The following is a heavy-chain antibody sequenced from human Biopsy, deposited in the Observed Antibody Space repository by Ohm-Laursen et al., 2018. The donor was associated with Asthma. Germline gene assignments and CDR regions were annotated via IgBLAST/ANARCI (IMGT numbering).Heavy chain of an antibody. Sequence: SLRLSCAASGFVFRSHAMHWVRQAPGKGLEWVAVIWYDGSNKYYADSVKGRFTISRDNSKNTLYLQMNSLRAEDTAVYYCARGGHEYCSSTSCASFDYWGQGTLVTVSS. D-gene: IGHD2-2*01. CDR1: GFVFRSHA. J-gene: IGHJ4*02. CDR3: ARGGHEYCSSTSCASFDY. V-gene: IGHV3-33*08. CDR2: IWYDGSNK.